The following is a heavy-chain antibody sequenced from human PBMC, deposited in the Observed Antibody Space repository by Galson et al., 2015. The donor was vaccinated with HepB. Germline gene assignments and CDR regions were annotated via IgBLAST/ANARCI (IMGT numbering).Heavy chain of an antibody. V-gene: IGHV3-74*01. Sequence: SLRLSCAASGFTFSSYWLHWVRQAPGKGLVWVSRINSDGSSTSYADSVKGRSTISRDNAKNTLYLQMNSLRAEDTAVYYCASIKVPAAMRDAFDIWGQGTMVTVSS. J-gene: IGHJ3*02. CDR1: GFTFSSYW. CDR2: INSDGSST. D-gene: IGHD2-2*01. CDR3: ASIKVPAAMRDAFDI.